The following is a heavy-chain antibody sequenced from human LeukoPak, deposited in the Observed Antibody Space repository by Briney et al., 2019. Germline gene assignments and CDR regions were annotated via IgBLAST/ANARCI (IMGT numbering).Heavy chain of an antibody. J-gene: IGHJ5*02. CDR1: GFSFSIYA. CDR3: AKDRLGYCSGGSCSNWFDP. Sequence: GGSLRLSCAASGFSFSIYAMSWVRQAPGKGLEWVSAISGSGGSTYYADSVKGRFAISRDNSKGTLFLQMNSLRADDTAVYYCAKDRLGYCSGGSCSNWFDPWGQGTLVTVSS. CDR2: ISGSGGST. D-gene: IGHD2-15*01. V-gene: IGHV3-23*01.